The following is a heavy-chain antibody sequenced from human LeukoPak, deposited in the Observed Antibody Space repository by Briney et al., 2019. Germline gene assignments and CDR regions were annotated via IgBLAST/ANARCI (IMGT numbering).Heavy chain of an antibody. V-gene: IGHV1-2*02. Sequence: ASVKVSCKASGYTFTGYYMHWVRQAPGQGLEWMGWINPNSGGTNYAQKFQGRVTMTRDTSTSTVYMELSSLGSEDTAVYYCARVGQGYSYGPSHYWGQGTQLTVSS. CDR2: INPNSGGT. D-gene: IGHD5-18*01. CDR1: GYTFTGYY. CDR3: ARVGQGYSYGPSHY. J-gene: IGHJ4*02.